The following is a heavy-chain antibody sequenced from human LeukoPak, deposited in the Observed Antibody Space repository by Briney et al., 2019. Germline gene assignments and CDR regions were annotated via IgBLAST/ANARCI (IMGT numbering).Heavy chain of an antibody. CDR1: GGSIRSYY. V-gene: IGHV4-59*01. J-gene: IGHJ4*02. CDR2: IYYSGST. D-gene: IGHD2-2*02. CDR3: ARTYCSSTSCYRQGFDY. Sequence: KPSETLSLTCTVSGGSIRSYYWSWIRQPPGKGLEWIGYIYYSGSTNYNPSLKSRVTISVDTSKNQFSLKLSSVTAADTAVYYCARTYCSSTSCYRQGFDYWGQGTLVTVSS.